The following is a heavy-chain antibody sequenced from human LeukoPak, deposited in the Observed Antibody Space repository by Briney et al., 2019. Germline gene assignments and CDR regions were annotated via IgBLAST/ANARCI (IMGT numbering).Heavy chain of an antibody. J-gene: IGHJ4*02. CDR2: INTGNGDT. CDR3: ARDMGSGSLHY. D-gene: IGHD1-26*01. V-gene: IGHV1-3*04. CDR1: GYTFTTYA. Sequence: ASVKVSCKASGYTFTTYAIHWVRQAPGQRLEWLGWINTGNGDTRYSQTFQGRVTITRDTSASTAYMELSSLRPEDTAVYYCARDMGSGSLHYWGQGTLVAVSS.